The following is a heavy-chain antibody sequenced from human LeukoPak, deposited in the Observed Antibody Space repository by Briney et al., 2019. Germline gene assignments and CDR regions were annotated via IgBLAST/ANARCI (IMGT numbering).Heavy chain of an antibody. J-gene: IGHJ4*02. CDR2: ISGSGGST. D-gene: IGHD3-22*01. V-gene: IGHV3-23*01. Sequence: GGSLRLSCAASGFTFSRYAMTWVRQAPGKGLEWVSVISGSGGSTYYADSVKGRFTISRDNSKNTMYLQMNSLRAEDTAVYYCAKSEYDSGGYMMGYWGQGTLVIVSS. CDR3: AKSEYDSGGYMMGY. CDR1: GFTFSRYA.